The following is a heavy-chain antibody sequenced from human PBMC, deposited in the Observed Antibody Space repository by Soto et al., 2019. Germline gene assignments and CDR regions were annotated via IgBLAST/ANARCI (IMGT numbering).Heavy chain of an antibody. CDR3: AKETGSDPAPTDY. D-gene: IGHD3-10*01. Sequence: QVQLVESGGGVVQPGRSPRLSCAASGFTFSSYGMHWVRQAPGKGLEWVAVISYDGSNKYYADSVKGRFTISRDNSKNTLYLQMNSLRAEDTAVYYCAKETGSDPAPTDYWGQGTLVTVSS. V-gene: IGHV3-30*18. CDR2: ISYDGSNK. CDR1: GFTFSSYG. J-gene: IGHJ4*02.